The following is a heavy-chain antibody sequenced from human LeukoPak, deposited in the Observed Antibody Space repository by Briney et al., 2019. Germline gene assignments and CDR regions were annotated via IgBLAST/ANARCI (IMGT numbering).Heavy chain of an antibody. J-gene: IGHJ4*02. Sequence: PSETLSLTCAVYGGSFSGYYWRWIRQPPGKGLEWIGEINHSGSTNYNPSLKSRVTISVDTSKNQFSLKLSSVTAADTAVYYYARGGTMIVGPANPFDYWGQGTLVTVSS. CDR3: ARGGTMIVGPANPFDY. CDR1: GGSFSGYY. CDR2: INHSGST. D-gene: IGHD3-22*01. V-gene: IGHV4-34*01.